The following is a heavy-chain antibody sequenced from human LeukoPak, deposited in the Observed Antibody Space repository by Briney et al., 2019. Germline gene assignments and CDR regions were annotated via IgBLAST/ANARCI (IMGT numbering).Heavy chain of an antibody. D-gene: IGHD2-15*01. CDR3: AKEGSKATLDY. CDR1: GFTFSSYG. J-gene: IGHJ4*02. CDR2: ISYDGSNK. Sequence: GGSLRLSCAASGFTFSSYGMHWVRQAPGKGLEWVAVISYDGSNKYYADSVKGRFTISRDNSKNTLYLQMNSLRAEDTAVYYCAKEGSKATLDYWGQGTLVTVSS. V-gene: IGHV3-30*18.